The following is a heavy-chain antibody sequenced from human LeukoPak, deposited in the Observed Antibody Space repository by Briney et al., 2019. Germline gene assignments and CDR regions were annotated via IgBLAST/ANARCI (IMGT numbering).Heavy chain of an antibody. CDR2: IYYSGST. J-gene: IGHJ2*01. V-gene: IGHV4-59*01. CDR3: ARVRSDDTLPPWYFDL. Sequence: SETLSLTCTVSGGSISSYYWSWIRQPPGKGLEWIGYIYYSGSTNYNPSLKSRVTISADTSKNQCFLKLSSVTAADTAVYYCARVRSDDTLPPWYFDLWGRGTLVTVSS. CDR1: GGSISSYY. D-gene: IGHD3-22*01.